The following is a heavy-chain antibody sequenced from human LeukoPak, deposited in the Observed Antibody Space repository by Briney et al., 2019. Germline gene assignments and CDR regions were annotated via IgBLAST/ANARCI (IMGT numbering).Heavy chain of an antibody. D-gene: IGHD3-22*01. V-gene: IGHV1-18*01. Sequence: GASVKVSCKASGYTFTSYGISWVRQAPGQGLEWMGWISAYNGNTNYAQKLQGRVTMTTDTSTSTAYMELRSLRSDDTAVYYCARGADYYDSSGSWYNWFDPWGQGTLVTVSS. CDR2: ISAYNGNT. CDR1: GYTFTSYG. J-gene: IGHJ5*02. CDR3: ARGADYYDSSGSWYNWFDP.